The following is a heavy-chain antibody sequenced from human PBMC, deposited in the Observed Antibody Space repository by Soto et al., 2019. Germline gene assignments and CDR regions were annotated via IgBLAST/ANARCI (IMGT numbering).Heavy chain of an antibody. J-gene: IGHJ4*02. D-gene: IGHD3-10*01. Sequence: SETLSLTCTVSGGSISSYYWIWIRQPPGKGLEWIGYIYYSGSTNYNPSLKSRVTISVDTSKNQFSLKLSSVTAADTAVYYCARGVTLVRGVIHTPYFDYWGQGALVTVSS. CDR3: ARGVTLVRGVIHTPYFDY. CDR1: GGSISSYY. V-gene: IGHV4-59*01. CDR2: IYYSGST.